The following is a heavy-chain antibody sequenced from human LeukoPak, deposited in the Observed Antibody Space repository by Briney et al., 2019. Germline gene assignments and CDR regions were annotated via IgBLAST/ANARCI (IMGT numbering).Heavy chain of an antibody. V-gene: IGHV4-30-4*08. Sequence: PSETLSFTATVSAGSISSDDYLLRCIREPPGKGMACIAYIDCSRNTYYSPSVKCRVTISVDTSKNRFSLRLNSVTAADAAVYYCARDAVVTGIDSWGQGTLVTVSS. J-gene: IGHJ4*02. CDR3: ARDAVVTGIDS. D-gene: IGHD5-18*01. CDR1: AGSISSDDYL. CDR2: IDCSRNT.